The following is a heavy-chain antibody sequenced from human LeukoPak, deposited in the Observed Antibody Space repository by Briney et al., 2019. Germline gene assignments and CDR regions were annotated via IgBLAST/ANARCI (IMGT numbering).Heavy chain of an antibody. CDR3: ARDRDSYYCSSTSCPPGGDYYYYYYMDV. Sequence: SETLSLTCTVSGGSISSGSYYWSWIRQPAGKGLEWIGRIYTSGSTNYNPSLKSRVTISVDTSKNQFSLKLSSVTAADTAVYYCARDRDSYYCSSTSCPPGGDYYYYYYMDVWGKGTTVTVSS. V-gene: IGHV4-61*02. D-gene: IGHD2-2*01. CDR2: IYTSGST. CDR1: GGSISSGSYY. J-gene: IGHJ6*03.